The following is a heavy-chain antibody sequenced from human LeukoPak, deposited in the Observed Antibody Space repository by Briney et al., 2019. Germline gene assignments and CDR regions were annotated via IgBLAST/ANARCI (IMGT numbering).Heavy chain of an antibody. Sequence: GGSLRLSCAASGFTFSSYSMNWVRQAPGKGLEWVSSIISSSSYIYYADSVKGRFTISRDNAKNSLYLQMNSLRAEDTAVYYCASDPYYYDSSAPTSVDYWGQGTLVTASA. V-gene: IGHV3-21*01. CDR2: IISSSSYI. CDR1: GFTFSSYS. J-gene: IGHJ4*02. CDR3: ASDPYYYDSSAPTSVDY. D-gene: IGHD3-22*01.